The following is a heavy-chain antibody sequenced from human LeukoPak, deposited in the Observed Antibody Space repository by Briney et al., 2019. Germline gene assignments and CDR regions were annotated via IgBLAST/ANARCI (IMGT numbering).Heavy chain of an antibody. D-gene: IGHD2-2*01. CDR1: GYTLTELS. Sequence: ASVKVSCMVSGYTLTELSMHWVRQAPGKGREWMGGFDPEDGATIYAQKFQGRVTMTEDTSTDTAYIELSSLRSEDTAVYYCASDRSHCSSTSCEVGYYYYYMDVWGKGTTVTVSS. V-gene: IGHV1-24*01. CDR2: FDPEDGAT. J-gene: IGHJ6*03. CDR3: ASDRSHCSSTSCEVGYYYYYMDV.